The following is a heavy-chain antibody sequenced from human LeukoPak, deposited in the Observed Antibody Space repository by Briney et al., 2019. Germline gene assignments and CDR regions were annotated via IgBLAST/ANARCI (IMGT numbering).Heavy chain of an antibody. J-gene: IGHJ4*02. CDR1: GFTFSSYG. CDR2: ISSSGSTI. Sequence: GGSLRLSCAASGFTFSSYGMHWVRQAPGKGLEWVSYISSSGSTIYYADSLKGRFTISRDNAKNSLYLQMNSLRAEDTAVYYCARDDYGGRGEFDYWGQGTLVTVSS. V-gene: IGHV3-48*04. CDR3: ARDDYGGRGEFDY. D-gene: IGHD4-23*01.